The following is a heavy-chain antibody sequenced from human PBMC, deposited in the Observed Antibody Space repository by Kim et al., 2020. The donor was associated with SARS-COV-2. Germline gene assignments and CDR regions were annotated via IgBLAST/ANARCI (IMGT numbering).Heavy chain of an antibody. CDR3: ARDGDIVVKVAVTSGFHY. CDR1: GFTFSSYT. D-gene: IGHD2-15*01. Sequence: GGSLRLSCAASGFTFSSYTMNWVRQAPGKGLEWVSSISSSSSYIYYADSVKGRFTISRDNAKNSLYLQMNSLRAEDTAVYYCARDGDIVVKVAVTSGFHYWGQGTLVTVSS. V-gene: IGHV3-21*01. CDR2: ISSSSSYI. J-gene: IGHJ4*02.